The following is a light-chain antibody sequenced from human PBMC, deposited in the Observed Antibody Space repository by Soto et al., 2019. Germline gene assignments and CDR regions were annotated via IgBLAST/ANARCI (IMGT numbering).Light chain of an antibody. Sequence: EIVLTQSPATLSASPGERATLSCRASQSVSSNLAWFQQKPGQPPRLLIFLASTRAIGVAVRFSGSGSGTEFTLTITSLQSDDFAVYYCQQYNNWPPEFTFGPGTKVDIK. CDR1: QSVSSN. J-gene: IGKJ3*01. CDR3: QQYNNWPPEFT. CDR2: LAS. V-gene: IGKV3-15*01.